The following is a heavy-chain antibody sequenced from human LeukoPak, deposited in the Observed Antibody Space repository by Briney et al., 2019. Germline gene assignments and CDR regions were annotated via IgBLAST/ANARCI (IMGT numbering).Heavy chain of an antibody. Sequence: ASLKVSCEASGYSFTIYDVNWVRQAPGQGLEWMGWMNPDSGNTGYALKFQGRVSMTRNTSINTAYLELSSLTSEDTAVYYCAEISSKWYGNALEIWGQGTMVIVSA. D-gene: IGHD6-13*01. J-gene: IGHJ3*02. V-gene: IGHV1-8*01. CDR3: AEISSKWYGNALEI. CDR1: GYSFTIYD. CDR2: MNPDSGNT.